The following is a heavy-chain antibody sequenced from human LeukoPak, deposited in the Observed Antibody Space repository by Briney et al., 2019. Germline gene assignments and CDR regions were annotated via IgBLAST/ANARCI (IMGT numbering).Heavy chain of an antibody. J-gene: IGHJ4*02. CDR2: ITNDGSST. D-gene: IGHD1-14*01. Sequence: GGSLRLSCAASGLTFSSHWMHWVRQAPGKGLVWVSRITNDGSSTTYADSVKGRFTISRDNAKNMLYLQVNSLRAEDTAVYYWATKQGGNPAYWGQGTLVPVPS. CDR1: GLTFSSHW. V-gene: IGHV3-74*01. CDR3: ATKQGGNPAY.